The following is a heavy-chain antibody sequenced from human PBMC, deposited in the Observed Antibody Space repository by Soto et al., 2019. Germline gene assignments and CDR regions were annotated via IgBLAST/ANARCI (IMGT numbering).Heavy chain of an antibody. D-gene: IGHD4-17*01. CDR2: ISAYNGNT. CDR1: GYTFASDG. CDR3: ARNRYGGTPDKTPSAEYFQH. J-gene: IGHJ1*01. V-gene: IGHV1-18*01. Sequence: QVQLVQSGAEVKKPGASVKVSCKASGYTFASDGISWVRQAPGQGLEWMGWISAYNGNTNYAQKLQGRVTMTTDTSTSTAYMELRSLRSDDTAVYYCARNRYGGTPDKTPSAEYFQHWGQVTLVTVSS.